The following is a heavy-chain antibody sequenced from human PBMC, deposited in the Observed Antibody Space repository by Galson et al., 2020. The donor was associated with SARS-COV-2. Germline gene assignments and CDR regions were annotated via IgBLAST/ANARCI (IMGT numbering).Heavy chain of an antibody. Sequence: GESLKISCAASGFTFSSYGMHWVRQAPGKGLEWVAVIWYDGSNKYYADSVKGRFTISRDNSKNTLYLQMNSLRAEDTAVYYCAREAAYDSSGYYSEYFDYWGQGTLVTVSS. CDR1: GFTFSSYG. J-gene: IGHJ4*02. CDR2: IWYDGSNK. CDR3: AREAAYDSSGYYSEYFDY. V-gene: IGHV3-33*01. D-gene: IGHD3-22*01.